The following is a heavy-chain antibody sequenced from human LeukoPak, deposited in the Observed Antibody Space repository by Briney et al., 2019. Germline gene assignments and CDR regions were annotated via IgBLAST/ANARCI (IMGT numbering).Heavy chain of an antibody. CDR2: ISYDGSNK. CDR3: ARQTGRIGGYYFDY. CDR1: GFTFSSYA. V-gene: IGHV3-30-3*01. J-gene: IGHJ4*02. D-gene: IGHD7-27*01. Sequence: GGSLRLSCAASGFTFSSYAMHWVRQAPGKGLEWVAVISYDGSNKYYADSVKGRFTISRDNSKNTLYLQMNSLRAEDTAAYYCARQTGRIGGYYFDYWGQGTLVTVSS.